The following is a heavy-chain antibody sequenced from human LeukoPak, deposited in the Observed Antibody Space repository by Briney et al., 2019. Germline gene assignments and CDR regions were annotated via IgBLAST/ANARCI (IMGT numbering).Heavy chain of an antibody. CDR2: IKQDGSEK. CDR1: GFTFSSYW. V-gene: IGHV3-7*01. J-gene: IGHJ4*02. Sequence: GGSLRLSCAASGFTFSSYWMSWVRQAPGKGLERVPKIKQDGSEKYYVDSVKGRFTISRDNAKNSLYLQMNSLRAEDTAVYYCARDGDYYGSGSLFDYWGQGTLVTVSS. CDR3: ARDGDYYGSGSLFDY. D-gene: IGHD3-10*01.